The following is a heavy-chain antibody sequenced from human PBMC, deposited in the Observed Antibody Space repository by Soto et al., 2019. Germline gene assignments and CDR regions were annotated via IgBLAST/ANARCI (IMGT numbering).Heavy chain of an antibody. CDR2: ISYDGSNK. D-gene: IGHD4-17*01. V-gene: IGHV3-30*18. CDR3: AKEHEDYGDCGNFDY. J-gene: IGHJ4*02. CDR1: GFTFSSYG. Sequence: QVQLVESGGGVVQPGRSLRLSWAASGFTFSSYGMHWVRQAPGKGLERVAVISYDGSNKYYADSVKGRFTISRDNSKNTLYLQMNSLRAEDTAVYYCAKEHEDYGDCGNFDYWGQGTLVTVSS.